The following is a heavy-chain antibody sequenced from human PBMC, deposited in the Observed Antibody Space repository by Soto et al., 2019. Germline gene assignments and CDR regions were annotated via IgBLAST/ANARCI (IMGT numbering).Heavy chain of an antibody. J-gene: IGHJ3*02. V-gene: IGHV1-69*12. CDR2: IIPIFGTA. CDR1: GGTFSSYA. CDR3: AADTRITIFGEVNGDALDI. Sequence: QVQLVQSGAEVKKPGSSVKVSCKASGGTFSSYAISWVRQAPGQGLEWMGGIIPIFGTANYAQKFQGSVTITVDETTSPAYRELSSLTSANSAVYYCAADTRITIFGEVNGDALDIWGQGTMVTVSS. D-gene: IGHD3-3*01.